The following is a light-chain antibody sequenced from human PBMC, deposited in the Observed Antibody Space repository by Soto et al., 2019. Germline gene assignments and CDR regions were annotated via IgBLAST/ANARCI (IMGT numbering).Light chain of an antibody. J-gene: IGKJ5*01. Sequence: PGERATLSCRASQSVSSSYLAWYQQKPGQAPRLLIYAASTRATGISDRFSGSGSGTDFTLTISSLEPEDFAVYYCQQRSNWPTFGQGTRLEIK. V-gene: IGKV3D-20*02. CDR3: QQRSNWPT. CDR2: AAS. CDR1: QSVSSSY.